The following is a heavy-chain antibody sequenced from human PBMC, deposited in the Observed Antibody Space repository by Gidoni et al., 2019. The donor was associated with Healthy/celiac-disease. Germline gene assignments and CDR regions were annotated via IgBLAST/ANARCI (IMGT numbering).Heavy chain of an antibody. CDR2: IYYSGST. CDR1: GGSISTSSYY. D-gene: IGHD3-3*01. J-gene: IGHJ4*02. CDR3: ARPRNDFWSGYYTGFDY. Sequence: QLHLQESGPGPVQPSETLSRTCTVSGGSISTSSYYWGWIRQPQWKGLEWIGSIYYSGSTYSNPSIKSRVTISVDTSKNQFALKLSSVTAADTAVYYCARPRNDFWSGYYTGFDYWGQGTLVTVSS. V-gene: IGHV4-39*01.